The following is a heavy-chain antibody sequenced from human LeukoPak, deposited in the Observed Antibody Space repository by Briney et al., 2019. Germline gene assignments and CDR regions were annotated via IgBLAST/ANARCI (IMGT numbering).Heavy chain of an antibody. CDR3: AKDQAVAGTGDGFDY. CDR1: GFTVSNNY. CDR2: IYSDGNT. J-gene: IGHJ4*02. D-gene: IGHD6-19*01. Sequence: PGGSLRLSCAASGFTVSNNYINWVRQAPGRGLEWVSIIYSDGNTHYADSVKGRFTISRDNSKNTLYLQMNSLRAEDTAVYYCAKDQAVAGTGDGFDYWGQGTLVTVSS. V-gene: IGHV3-66*01.